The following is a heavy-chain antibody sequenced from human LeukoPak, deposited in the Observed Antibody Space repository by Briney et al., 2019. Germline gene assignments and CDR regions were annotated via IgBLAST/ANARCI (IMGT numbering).Heavy chain of an antibody. J-gene: IGHJ5*02. Sequence: SVKVSCKASGGTFSSYAISWMRQAPGQGLEWMGRIIPILGIANYAQKFQGRVTITADKSTSTAYMELSSLRSEDTAVYYCARGPYYDFWSGYYIPHNWFDPWGQGTLVTVSS. CDR1: GGTFSSYA. D-gene: IGHD3-3*01. CDR2: IIPILGIA. V-gene: IGHV1-69*04. CDR3: ARGPYYDFWSGYYIPHNWFDP.